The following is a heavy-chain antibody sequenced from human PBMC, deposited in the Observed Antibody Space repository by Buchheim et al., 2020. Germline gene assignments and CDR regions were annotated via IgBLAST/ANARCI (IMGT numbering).Heavy chain of an antibody. J-gene: IGHJ6*02. V-gene: IGHV4-34*01. Sequence: QVQLQQWGAGLLKPSETLSLICAVYGGSFSGYYWSWIRQPPGKGLEWIGEINHSGSTNYNPSLESRVSISLHTPKNQFSLKVSSVTAADTAVYYCARVIPGYYYYGMDVWGQGT. CDR1: GGSFSGYY. D-gene: IGHD2-15*01. CDR2: INHSGST. CDR3: ARVIPGYYYYGMDV.